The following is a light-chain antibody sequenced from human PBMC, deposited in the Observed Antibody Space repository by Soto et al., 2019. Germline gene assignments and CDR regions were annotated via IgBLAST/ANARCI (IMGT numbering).Light chain of an antibody. V-gene: IGKV1-39*01. J-gene: IGKJ4*01. CDR1: QSISTY. Sequence: IHMTQSPSSLSASVGDRVTIACRASQSISTYLNWYQQKQGKAPELLIFAASSLQSGVPSRFSGSGYGTDFTLTISSLQTEDFATYYCQQSYSTPPTFGGGTKVDIK. CDR2: AAS. CDR3: QQSYSTPPT.